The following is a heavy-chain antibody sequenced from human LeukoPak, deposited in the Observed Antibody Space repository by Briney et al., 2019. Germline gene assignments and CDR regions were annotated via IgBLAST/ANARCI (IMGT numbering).Heavy chain of an antibody. CDR3: ARGRSNRITMVRGVITSYYYYYMDV. V-gene: IGHV4-34*01. J-gene: IGHJ6*03. CDR1: GGSFSGYY. CDR2: INHSGST. Sequence: SETLSLTCAVYGGSFSGYYWSWIRQPPGKGLEWIGEINHSGSTNYNPSLKSRVTISVDTSKNQFSLKLSSVTAADTAVYYCARGRSNRITMVRGVITSYYYYYMDVWGKGTTVTVSS. D-gene: IGHD3-10*01.